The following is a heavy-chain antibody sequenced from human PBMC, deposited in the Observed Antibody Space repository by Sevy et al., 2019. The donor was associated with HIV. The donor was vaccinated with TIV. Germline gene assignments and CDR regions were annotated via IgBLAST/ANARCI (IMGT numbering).Heavy chain of an antibody. J-gene: IGHJ4*02. V-gene: IGHV3-30-3*01. CDR3: ARSRTMGSGQWLVK. D-gene: IGHD6-19*01. CDR2: ISYDGSNK. CDR1: GFTFSSYA. Sequence: GGSLRLSCAASGFTFSSYAMHWVRQAPGKGLEWVEVISYDGSNKYYADSVKGRFTISRDNSKNTLYLQMNSLRAEDTAVYYCARSRTMGSGQWLVKWGQGTLVTVSS.